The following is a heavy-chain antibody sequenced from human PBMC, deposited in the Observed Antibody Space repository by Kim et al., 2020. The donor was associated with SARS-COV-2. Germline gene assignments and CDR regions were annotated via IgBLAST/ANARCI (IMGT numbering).Heavy chain of an antibody. J-gene: IGHJ4*02. CDR2: ISSSSSNI. V-gene: IGHV3-21*01. Sequence: GGSLRLSCAASGFTFSSYSMNWVRQAPGKGLEWVSSISSSSSNIYYADSVKGRFTISRDNAKNSLYLQMNSLRAEDTAVYYCARIDPMAGIDYWGQGTLVTVSS. CDR3: ARIDPMAGIDY. CDR1: GFTFSSYS. D-gene: IGHD6-19*01.